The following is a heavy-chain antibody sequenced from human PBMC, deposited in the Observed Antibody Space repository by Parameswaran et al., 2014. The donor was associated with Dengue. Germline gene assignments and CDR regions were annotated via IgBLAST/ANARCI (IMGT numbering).Heavy chain of an antibody. CDR3: AKGRDIVVGPGHDY. CDR2: ISGSGGST. J-gene: IGHJ4*02. Sequence: VRQAPGKGLEWVSAISGSGGSTYYADSVKGRFTISRDNSKNTLYLQMNSLRAEDTAVYYCAKGRDIVVGPGHDYWGQGTLVTVSS. V-gene: IGHV3-23*01. D-gene: IGHD2-2*01.